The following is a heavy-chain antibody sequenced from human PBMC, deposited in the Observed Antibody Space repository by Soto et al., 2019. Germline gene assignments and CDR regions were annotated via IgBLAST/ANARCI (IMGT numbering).Heavy chain of an antibody. J-gene: IGHJ3*02. CDR3: VRVGARFVWNVINDAFDI. CDR1: GFTFSIYG. V-gene: IGHV3-30*03. CDR2: ISYDGSNK. D-gene: IGHD3-10*01. Sequence: QVQLVESGGGVIQPGGSLRLSCEVSGFTFSIYGVQWVRQAPGKGLECVAGISYDGSNKYYVDSVKGRFTISRDNSKSMLYLQMNSLRPEDTAVYYCVRVGARFVWNVINDAFDIWGLGTKVTVA.